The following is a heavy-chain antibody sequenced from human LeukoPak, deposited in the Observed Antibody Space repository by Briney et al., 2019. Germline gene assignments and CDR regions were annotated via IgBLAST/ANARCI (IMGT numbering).Heavy chain of an antibody. V-gene: IGHV3-30*03. CDR3: ARGLGGYNTVNY. D-gene: IGHD5-12*01. J-gene: IGHJ4*02. CDR2: LSHDGSKK. CDR1: GFTFSSYG. Sequence: GGSLRLSCAASGFTFSSYGMHWVRQAPGKGLEWVAILSHDGSKKYYADSVKGRFTISRDNSRNTLYLQMNGLRAEDTAVYYCARGLGGYNTVNYWGQGTLVTVSS.